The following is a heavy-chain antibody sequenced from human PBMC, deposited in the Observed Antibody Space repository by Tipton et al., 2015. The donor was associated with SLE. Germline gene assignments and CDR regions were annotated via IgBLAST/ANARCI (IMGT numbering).Heavy chain of an antibody. CDR1: GFTFSSYG. D-gene: IGHD3-3*01. CDR2: IRYDGSNK. Sequence: GSLRLSCAASGFTFSSYGMHWVRQAPGKGLEWVAFIRYDGSNKYYADSVKGRFTISRDNSKNTLYLQMNSLRAEDTAVYYCAKRKRPYYDFWSGYYTTMGNWFDPWGQGTLVTVSS. CDR3: AKRKRPYYDFWSGYYTTMGNWFDP. V-gene: IGHV3-30*02. J-gene: IGHJ5*02.